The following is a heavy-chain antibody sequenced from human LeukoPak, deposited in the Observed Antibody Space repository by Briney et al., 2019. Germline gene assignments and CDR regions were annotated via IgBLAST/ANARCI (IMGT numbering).Heavy chain of an antibody. V-gene: IGHV1-8*03. D-gene: IGHD3-22*01. CDR1: GYTFTSYD. CDR2: MNPNSGNT. J-gene: IGHJ4*02. CDR3: ARGGRVTMIVVALTFDY. Sequence: ASVKVSCKASGYTFTSYDINWVRQATGQGLEWMGWMNPNSGNTGYAQKFQGRVTITRNTYISTAYMELSSLRSDDTAVYYCARGGRVTMIVVALTFDYWGQGTLVTVSS.